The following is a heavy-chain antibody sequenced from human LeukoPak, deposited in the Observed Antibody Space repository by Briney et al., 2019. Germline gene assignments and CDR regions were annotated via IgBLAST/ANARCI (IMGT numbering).Heavy chain of an antibody. D-gene: IGHD3-16*02. CDR2: FDPEDGET. J-gene: IGHJ4*02. Sequence: RGASVKVSCKVSGYTLTELSMHWVRQAPGKGLEWMGGFDPEDGETIYAQKFQGRVTMTEDTSTDTAYMELSSLRSEDAAVYYCARDLPYYDYVWGSYRYARDYYFDYWGQGTLVTVSS. CDR1: GYTLTELS. V-gene: IGHV1-24*01. CDR3: ARDLPYYDYVWGSYRYARDYYFDY.